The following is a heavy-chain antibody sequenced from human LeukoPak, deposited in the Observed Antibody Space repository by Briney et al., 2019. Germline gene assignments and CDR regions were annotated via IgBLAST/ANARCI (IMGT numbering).Heavy chain of an antibody. CDR2: IIPIFGTA. J-gene: IGHJ6*03. Sequence: RASVKVSCKASGGTFSSYAISWVRQAPGQGLEWMGGIIPIFGTANYAQKFQGRVTITTDESTSTAYMELSSLRSEDTAVYYCARGGSTLGLQVAPSDYYYMDVWGKGTTVTVSS. CDR1: GGTFSSYA. V-gene: IGHV1-69*05. D-gene: IGHD5-12*01. CDR3: ARGGSTLGLQVAPSDYYYMDV.